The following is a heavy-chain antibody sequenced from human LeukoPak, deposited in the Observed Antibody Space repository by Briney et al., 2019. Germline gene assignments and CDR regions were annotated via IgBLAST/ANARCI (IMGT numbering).Heavy chain of an antibody. J-gene: IGHJ4*02. CDR3: AKDGSHNYYDSSGSIDY. CDR1: GFTFSSYW. Sequence: GGSLRLSCAASGFTFSSYWMHWVRQAPGKGLVWVSRINSDGSSTSYADSVRGRFTISRDNSKNTVYLQMNSLRAEDTAVYYCAKDGSHNYYDSSGSIDYWGQGTLVTVSS. D-gene: IGHD3-22*01. V-gene: IGHV3-74*01. CDR2: INSDGSST.